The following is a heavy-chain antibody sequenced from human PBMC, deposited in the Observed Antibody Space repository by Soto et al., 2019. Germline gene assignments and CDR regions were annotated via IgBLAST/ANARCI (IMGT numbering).Heavy chain of an antibody. CDR2: IYYSGSP. V-gene: IGHV4-30-4*01. D-gene: IGHD5-18*01. J-gene: IGHJ6*02. Sequence: PSETRSLTGTVSGGSISSGDYYWSWSGQPQGKGLEWIGYIYYSGSPYYNPSLKSRVTISVDTSKNHFSLKLSSVTAADTAVYYCARXIRGYSYGYDYYYGMDVWGQGTTVTVSS. CDR1: GGSISSGDYY. CDR3: ARXIRGYSYGYDYYYGMDV.